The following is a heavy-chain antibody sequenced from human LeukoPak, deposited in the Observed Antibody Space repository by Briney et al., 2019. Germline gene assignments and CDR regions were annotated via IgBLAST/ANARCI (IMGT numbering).Heavy chain of an antibody. CDR1: GLSFRSYA. Sequence: GGSLRLSCEASGLSFRSYAMSWVRQAPGKGLEWVSAISGSGGSTYYADSVKGRFTISRDNSKNTLYLQMNSLRAEDTAVYYCAKDLDILTGYCFDYWGQGTLVTVSS. CDR2: ISGSGGST. CDR3: AKDLDILTGYCFDY. V-gene: IGHV3-23*01. J-gene: IGHJ4*02. D-gene: IGHD3-9*01.